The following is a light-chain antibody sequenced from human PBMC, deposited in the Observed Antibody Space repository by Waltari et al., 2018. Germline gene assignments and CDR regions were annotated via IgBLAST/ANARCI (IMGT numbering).Light chain of an antibody. CDR3: HQYYRTPYT. V-gene: IGKV4-1*01. Sequence: DIVMTQSPVYLAVSLGDSATINCKSSQNVLHTSKNKNFLAWYQKKPGQPPKLLISWASTRESGVPDRFSGSGSGTDFTLTISSLQAEDVAVYYCHQYYRTPYTFGQGTKMELK. CDR1: QNVLHTSKNKNF. J-gene: IGKJ2*01. CDR2: WAS.